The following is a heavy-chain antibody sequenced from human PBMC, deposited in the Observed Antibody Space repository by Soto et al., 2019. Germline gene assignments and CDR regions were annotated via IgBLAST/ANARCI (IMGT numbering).Heavy chain of an antibody. J-gene: IGHJ4*02. CDR2: INAGNGNT. Sequence: AVKLYCKASGYTFTSYAMRWGRLAPGQRLEWMGWINAGNGNTKYSQKFQGRVTTTRDPSASTAYMELSSLRSEDTAVYYCARDSWWELHYFDYWGQGTLVTVSS. D-gene: IGHD1-26*01. CDR1: GYTFTSYA. CDR3: ARDSWWELHYFDY. V-gene: IGHV1-3*01.